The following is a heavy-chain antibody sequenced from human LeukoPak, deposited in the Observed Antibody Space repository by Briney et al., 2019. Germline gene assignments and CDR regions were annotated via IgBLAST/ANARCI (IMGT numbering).Heavy chain of an antibody. CDR2: IDPXDSNT. V-gene: IGHV5-10-1*01. D-gene: IGHD3-9*01. Sequence: GESLKISCEGSGYNFINYWXXXXRQLSGRXLEXXGXIDPXDSNTNYXPSFEGHVTISVXKSINTAYLQWSSLKASDTAIYYCARHRYDVFGPDYWGQGTLVTVSS. CDR3: ARHRYDVFGPDY. J-gene: IGHJ4*02. CDR1: GYNFINYW.